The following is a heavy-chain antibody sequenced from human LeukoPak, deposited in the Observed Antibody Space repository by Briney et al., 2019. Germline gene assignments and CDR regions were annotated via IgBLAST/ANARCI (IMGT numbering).Heavy chain of an antibody. V-gene: IGHV3-30*18. CDR3: AKEASSSQPIHFDY. D-gene: IGHD6-6*01. CDR2: ISYDGSNK. CDR1: GFTFSSYG. J-gene: IGHJ4*02. Sequence: VGSLRLSCAASGFTFSSYGMHWVRQAPGKGLEWVAVISYDGSNKYYADSVRGRFTISRDNSKNTLYLQMNSLRAEDTAVYYCAKEASSSQPIHFDYWGQGTLVTVSS.